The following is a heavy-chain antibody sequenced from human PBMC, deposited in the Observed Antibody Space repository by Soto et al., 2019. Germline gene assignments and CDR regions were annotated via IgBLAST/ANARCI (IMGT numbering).Heavy chain of an antibody. CDR2: ISVSGTGT. Sequence: GGSLSLSCAASGFTFSNNAMHWVRQAPRKGLEWVSGISVSGTGTYYADSVKGRFTISRDNSKNTVYLQMNSLRVDDTAAYYCAKKTAGTHAFESWGPGTLVPVSS. V-gene: IGHV3-23*01. CDR3: AKKTAGTHAFES. J-gene: IGHJ4*02. D-gene: IGHD6-13*01. CDR1: GFTFSNNA.